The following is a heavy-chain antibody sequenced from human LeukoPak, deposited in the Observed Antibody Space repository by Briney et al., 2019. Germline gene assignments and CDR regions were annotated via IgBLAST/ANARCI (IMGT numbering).Heavy chain of an antibody. D-gene: IGHD3-22*01. V-gene: IGHV3-30*01. CDR3: ARGGMYDSYYFFYMDV. Sequence: GGSLRLSCAASGFTFSGYAVHWVRQAPGKGLQWVAAISYDGYNKYYADSLKGRFTISRENSKNTLWLQMNSLRAEDTAVYYCARGGMYDSYYFFYMDVWGKGTTVTASS. CDR1: GFTFSGYA. CDR2: ISYDGYNK. J-gene: IGHJ6*03.